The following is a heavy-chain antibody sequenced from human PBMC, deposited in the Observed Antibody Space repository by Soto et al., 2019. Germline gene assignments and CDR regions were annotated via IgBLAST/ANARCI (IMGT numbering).Heavy chain of an antibody. CDR2: ISWNSGTM. D-gene: IGHD2-2*01. J-gene: IGHJ6*03. V-gene: IGHV3-9*01. Sequence: EVQLVESGGGLVQPGRSLRLSCAASGFSFDEYAMHWVRQAPGKGLEGVSGISWNSGTMGYGDSVRGRFTISRDNAKNSLYLQMNSLRAEDTALYYCAKGFCSSARCLTYSYMDVWGKGTTVTVSS. CDR1: GFSFDEYA. CDR3: AKGFCSSARCLTYSYMDV.